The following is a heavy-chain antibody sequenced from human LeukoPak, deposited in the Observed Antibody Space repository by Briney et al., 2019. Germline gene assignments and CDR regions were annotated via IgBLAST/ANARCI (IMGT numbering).Heavy chain of an antibody. V-gene: IGHV3-11*01. J-gene: IGHJ4*02. CDR1: GFTFSDSY. D-gene: IGHD4-17*01. CDR3: ARVGGDYAID. Sequence: PGGSLRLSCAASGFTFSDSYTSWIRQAPGKGLEWVSYITFSGSTLYYADSVKGRFTISRDNAKNSLYLQMNSLRAEDTAVYYCARVGGDYAIDWGQGTLVTVSS. CDR2: ITFSGSTL.